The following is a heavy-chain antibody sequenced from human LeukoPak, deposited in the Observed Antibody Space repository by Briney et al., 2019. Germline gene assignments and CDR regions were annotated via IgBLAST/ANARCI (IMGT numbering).Heavy chain of an antibody. CDR3: ARDDLPLYSSRLDY. V-gene: IGHV3-33*08. CDR2: IWYDGSKK. J-gene: IGHJ4*02. CDR1: GYPFVNNW. D-gene: IGHD6-13*01. Sequence: GGSLRLSCAASGYPFVNNWMTWVRQAPGKGLEWVAVIWYDGSKKYYADSVKGRFTISRDNSKNTLYLQMNSLRAEDTAVYYCARDDLPLYSSRLDYWGQGTLVTVSS.